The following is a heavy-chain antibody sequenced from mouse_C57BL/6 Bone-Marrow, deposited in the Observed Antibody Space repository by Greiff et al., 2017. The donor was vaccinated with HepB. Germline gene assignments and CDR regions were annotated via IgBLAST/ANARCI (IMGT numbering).Heavy chain of an antibody. CDR3: ARRYYGSSWAWFAY. D-gene: IGHD1-1*01. Sequence: EVQLQQSGPVLVKPGASVKMSCKASGYTFTDYYMNWVKQSHGKSLEWIGVINPYNGGTSYNQKFKGKATLTVDKSSSTAYMELNSLTSEDSAVYYCARRYYGSSWAWFAYWGQGTLLTVSA. J-gene: IGHJ3*01. CDR1: GYTFTDYY. CDR2: INPYNGGT. V-gene: IGHV1-19*01.